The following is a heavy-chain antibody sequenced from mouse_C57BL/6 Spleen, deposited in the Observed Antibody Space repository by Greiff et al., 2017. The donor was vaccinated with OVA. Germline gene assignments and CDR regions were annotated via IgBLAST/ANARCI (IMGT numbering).Heavy chain of an antibody. CDR1: GYSITSGYY. Sequence: ESGPGLVKPSQSLSLTCSVTGYSITSGYYWNWIRQFPGNKLEWMGYISYDGSNNYNPSLKNRISITRDTSKNQFFLKLNSVTTEDTATYYCAREGYYYGRSYNVWGKGTTLTVSS. D-gene: IGHD1-1*01. J-gene: IGHJ2*01. CDR2: ISYDGSN. CDR3: AREGYYYGRSYNV. V-gene: IGHV3-6*01.